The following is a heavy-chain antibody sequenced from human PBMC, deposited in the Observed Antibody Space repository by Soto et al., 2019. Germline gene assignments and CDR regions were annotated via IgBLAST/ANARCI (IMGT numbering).Heavy chain of an antibody. CDR3: SSPLVGKGGLGAFDI. V-gene: IGHV3-15*01. CDR2: IKSKTDGGTT. Sequence: GGSLRLSCAASGFTFSNAWMSWVRQAPGKGLEWVGHIKSKTDGGTTDYAAPVKGRIKISRDDSKNTLYLQMNSLKTDDAAVYYCSSPLVGKGGLGAFDIWGQGTMVTVSS. D-gene: IGHD1-26*01. J-gene: IGHJ3*02. CDR1: GFTFSNAW.